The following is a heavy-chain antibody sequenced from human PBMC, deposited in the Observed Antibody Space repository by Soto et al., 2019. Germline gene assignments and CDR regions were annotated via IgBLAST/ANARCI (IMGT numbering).Heavy chain of an antibody. CDR3: ARDRGGSGALYYYGMDV. J-gene: IGHJ6*02. CDR2: IYDSGNT. Sequence: SSETLSLTCTFSGGSIRGYYWTWIRQPPGKGLEWIGNIYDSGNTNYNPSFRSRIIMSIDVSKAQFSLTLSPVTAADTAVYFCARDRGGSGALYYYGMDVWGQGTSVTVSS. V-gene: IGHV4-59*01. D-gene: IGHD3-10*01. CDR1: GGSIRGYY.